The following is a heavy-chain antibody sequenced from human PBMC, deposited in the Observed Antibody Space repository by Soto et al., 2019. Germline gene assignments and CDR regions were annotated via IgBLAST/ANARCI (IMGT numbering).Heavy chain of an antibody. Sequence: QVQLVQSGAEVKKPGSSVKVSCKVSGGPFSDYAVSWVRQAPGQGLEWMGGIIPMFGTANYAQKFQGRVTITADESTTTAYMELSSLRSEDTAVYYCARDLDYYGSGNYYNRIDYWGQVTLVTVSS. CDR3: ARDLDYYGSGNYYNRIDY. CDR1: GGPFSDYA. CDR2: IIPMFGTA. V-gene: IGHV1-69*01. D-gene: IGHD3-10*01. J-gene: IGHJ4*02.